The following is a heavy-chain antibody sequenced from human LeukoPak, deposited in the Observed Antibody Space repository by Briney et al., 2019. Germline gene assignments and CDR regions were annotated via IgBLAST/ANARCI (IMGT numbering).Heavy chain of an antibody. CDR2: VHLDGRT. CDR3: AREGGFYRPLDY. D-gene: IGHD3-3*01. J-gene: IGHJ4*02. V-gene: IGHV4-4*02. Sequence: SETLSLTCGVSGGAVINTNWWTWVRQPPRKGLEWIGEVHLDGRTNYNPSLESRLTMSVDVSENQVSLKLTSVTAADTAVYYCAREGGFYRPLDYSGQGTLVTVSS. CDR1: GGAVINTNW.